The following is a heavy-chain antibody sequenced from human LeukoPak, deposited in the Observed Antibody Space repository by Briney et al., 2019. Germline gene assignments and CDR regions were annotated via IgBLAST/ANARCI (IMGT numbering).Heavy chain of an antibody. J-gene: IGHJ3*02. V-gene: IGHV1-2*02. CDR1: GYTFTGHY. Sequence: GASVKVSCKASGYTFTGHYVHWLRQAPGQGLEWMGWISPNSGDTHYVQSFQGRVTMAGDTSISTAYMELTRLTSDDTAVYYCARGAYGGNADAFDIWGQGTLVTVSS. CDR3: ARGAYGGNADAFDI. CDR2: ISPNSGDT. D-gene: IGHD4-23*01.